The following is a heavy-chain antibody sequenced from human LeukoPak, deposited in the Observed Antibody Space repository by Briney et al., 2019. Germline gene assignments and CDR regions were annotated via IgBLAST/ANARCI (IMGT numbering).Heavy chain of an antibody. D-gene: IGHD5-18*01. CDR1: GFTFSSYS. J-gene: IGHJ6*02. V-gene: IGHV3-21*01. CDR3: ARADTAMALYYYGMDV. CDR2: ISSSSSYI. Sequence: GGSLRLSCAASGFTFSSYSMNWVRQAPGKGREWVSSISSSSSYIYYADSVKGRFTISRDNAQNSLYLQMNSLRAEATAVYYCARADTAMALYYYGMDVWGQGTTVTVSS.